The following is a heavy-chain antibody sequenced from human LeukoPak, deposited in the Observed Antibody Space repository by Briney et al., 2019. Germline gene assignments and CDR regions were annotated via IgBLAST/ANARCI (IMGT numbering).Heavy chain of an antibody. V-gene: IGHV3-48*03. D-gene: IGHD5-18*01. CDR3: ARDMVSGYYRYFDY. CDR1: GFTFSSYE. Sequence: PGGSLRLSCAASGFTFSSYEMNWVRQAPGKGLEWVSYISSSGSTIYYADSVKGRFTISRDNAKNSLYLQMNSLRAEDTAVYYCARDMVSGYYRYFDYWGQGTLVTVSS. J-gene: IGHJ4*02. CDR2: ISSSGSTI.